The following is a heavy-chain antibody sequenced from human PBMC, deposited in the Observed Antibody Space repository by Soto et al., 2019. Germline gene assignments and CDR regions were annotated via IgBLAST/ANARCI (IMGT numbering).Heavy chain of an antibody. D-gene: IGHD3-22*01. CDR1: GGSISSYY. Sequence: PSETLSLTCTASGGSISSYYWSWIRQPPGKGLEWIGYIYYSGSTNYNPSLKSRVTISVDTSKNQFSLKLSSVTAAETAVYYCARGDGSGYQFFDYWGQGTPVTVSS. V-gene: IGHV4-59*08. CDR2: IYYSGST. CDR3: ARGDGSGYQFFDY. J-gene: IGHJ4*02.